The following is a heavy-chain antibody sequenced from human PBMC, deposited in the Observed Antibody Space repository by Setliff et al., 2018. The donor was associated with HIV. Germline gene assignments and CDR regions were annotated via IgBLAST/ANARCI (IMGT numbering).Heavy chain of an antibody. Sequence: SETLSLTCSVSGVSISSYYWSWIRHSPGKGLEWIGIIFPGGATNYNPSLTSRVTISEDTSKNHLFLKLTSVTTADTAVYFCAKSSPSIGYITDCWGQGAPVTVSS. D-gene: IGHD5-12*01. CDR1: GVSISSYY. CDR3: AKSSPSIGYITDC. V-gene: IGHV4-59*01. CDR2: IFPGGAT. J-gene: IGHJ4*02.